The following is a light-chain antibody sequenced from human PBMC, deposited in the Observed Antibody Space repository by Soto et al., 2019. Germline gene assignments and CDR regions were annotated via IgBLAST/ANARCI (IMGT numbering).Light chain of an antibody. CDR1: QRINNW. CDR3: QQANSFPYT. J-gene: IGKJ2*01. Sequence: DIQLTQSPSSVSASVGDRVTITCRASQRINNWLAWYQQKPGRAPNLLIFDVSTLQTGVPSRFSGSGSGPDFTLTITNLQPEDFATYFCQQANSFPYTFGPGTKLEI. CDR2: DVS. V-gene: IGKV1-12*01.